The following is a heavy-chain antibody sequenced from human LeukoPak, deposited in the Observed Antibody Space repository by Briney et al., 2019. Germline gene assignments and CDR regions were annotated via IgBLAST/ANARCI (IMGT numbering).Heavy chain of an antibody. CDR2: IYNNEST. D-gene: IGHD3-10*01. CDR1: SGSMSSHY. J-gene: IGHJ4*02. Sequence: SETLSLTCSVSSGSMSSHYWSWIRQPPGKGLEWIGYIYNNESTNYNPSLRNRVTISVGTSENQFSLKLTSVTAADTAVYYCARGTRGPLVRRITIFDYWGQGTLVTVSS. V-gene: IGHV4-59*11. CDR3: ARGTRGPLVRRITIFDY.